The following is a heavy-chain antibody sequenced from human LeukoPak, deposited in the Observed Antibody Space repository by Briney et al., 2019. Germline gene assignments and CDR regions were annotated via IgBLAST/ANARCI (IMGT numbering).Heavy chain of an antibody. V-gene: IGHV3-9*01. J-gene: IGHJ4*02. CDR1: GFTFSSYA. D-gene: IGHD1-26*01. Sequence: QSGGSLRLSCAASGFTFSSYAMSWVRQAPGKGLEWVSGISWNSGSIGYADSVKGRFTISRDNAKNSLYLQMNSLRAEDTALYYCAKGLSGMKTYYFDYWGQGTLVTVSS. CDR3: AKGLSGMKTYYFDY. CDR2: ISWNSGSI.